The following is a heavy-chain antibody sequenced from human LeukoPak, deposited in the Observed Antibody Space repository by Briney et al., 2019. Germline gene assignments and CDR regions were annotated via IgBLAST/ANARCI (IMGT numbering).Heavy chain of an antibody. V-gene: IGHV3-23*01. D-gene: IGHD1-1*01. CDR2: ISGSGGST. CDR1: GFTFSSYA. Sequence: GGSLRLSCAASGFTFSSYAMSWVRQVPGKGLEWVSAISGSGGSTYYADSVKGRFTISRDNSKNTLYLQMNSLRAEDTAVYYCVKDRLVERRLSRPDAFDIWGQGTMVTVSS. J-gene: IGHJ3*02. CDR3: VKDRLVERRLSRPDAFDI.